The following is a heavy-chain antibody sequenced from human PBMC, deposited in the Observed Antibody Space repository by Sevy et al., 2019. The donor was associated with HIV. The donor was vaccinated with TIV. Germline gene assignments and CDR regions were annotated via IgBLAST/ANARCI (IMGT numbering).Heavy chain of an antibody. J-gene: IGHJ4*02. CDR1: GFTFSSYE. D-gene: IGHD4-17*01. V-gene: IGHV3-48*03. Sequence: GGSLRLSCTASGFTFSSYEMNWVRQAPGKGLEWVSYISNSGSTIHYSDSVKGRFTFSRDNAKNSLYLQLNSLRAEDTAVYYCARDLPPSATTVPHFDYWGRGTLVTVSS. CDR3: ARDLPPSATTVPHFDY. CDR2: ISNSGSTI.